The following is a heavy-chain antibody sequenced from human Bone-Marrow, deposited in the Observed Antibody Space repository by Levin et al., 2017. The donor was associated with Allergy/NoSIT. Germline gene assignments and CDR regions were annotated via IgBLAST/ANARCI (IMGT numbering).Heavy chain of an antibody. D-gene: IGHD3-3*02. CDR2: IYYTGKT. J-gene: IGHJ6*02. CDR1: GDSLSSTDYY. V-gene: IGHV4-39*01. CDR3: ARQPPTISSFGVSIANYYNAMDI. Sequence: PSETLSLTCTVSGDSLSSTDYYWGWIRQSPGKGLEWIGSIYYTGKTYYNPSLNSRATISVDTSKNWFSLRLTSVTAADTGVYYGARQPPTISSFGVSIANYYNAMDIWGQGTTVTVSS.